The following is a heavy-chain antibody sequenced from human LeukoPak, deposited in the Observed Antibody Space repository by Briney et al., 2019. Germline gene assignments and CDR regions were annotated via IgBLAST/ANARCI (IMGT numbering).Heavy chain of an antibody. CDR2: TYYRSKWYN. CDR3: ARAIVVVPAAAQYNWFDP. CDR1: GDSVSSNSAA. Sequence: SQTLSLTCAISGDSVSSNSAAWNWIRQSPSRGLEWLGRTYYRSKWYNDAVSVKSRITINPDTSKNPFSLQLNSVTPQDSDVSSCARAIVVVPAAAQYNWFDPWGQGTLVTVSS. V-gene: IGHV6-1*01. D-gene: IGHD2-2*01. J-gene: IGHJ5*02.